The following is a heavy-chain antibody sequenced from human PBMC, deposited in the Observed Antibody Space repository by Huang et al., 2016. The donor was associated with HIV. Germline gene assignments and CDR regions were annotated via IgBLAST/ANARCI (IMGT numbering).Heavy chain of an antibody. V-gene: IGHV1-2*02. CDR2: INPKRGGT. CDR1: GYTVTDSN. CDR3: ARDWSFGSSTSPAD. Sequence: QVQLVQSGAEVKNPGASVRVSCKASGYTVTDSNIHWVRQAPGQGLEWMGWINPKRGGTIYAQRFQGRVTRTRDTTISTVHMDLRRIQSDDTAVYFCARDWSFGSSTSPADWGQGTLVTVSS. D-gene: IGHD6-6*01. J-gene: IGHJ4*02.